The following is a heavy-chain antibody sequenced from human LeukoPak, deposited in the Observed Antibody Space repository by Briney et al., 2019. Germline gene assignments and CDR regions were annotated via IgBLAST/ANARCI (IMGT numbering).Heavy chain of an antibody. D-gene: IGHD4-17*01. CDR2: ISGSGGTT. CDR3: ARMTRDYGDSNWFDP. J-gene: IGHJ5*02. V-gene: IGHV3-23*01. Sequence: GGSLRLSCAASGFTFSGYAMSWVRQAPGKGLEWVSAISGSGGTTYYANSVKGRFTFSRDNSKNTLYLQMNSLRAEDTAIYYCARMTRDYGDSNWFDPWGQGTLVTVSS. CDR1: GFTFSGYA.